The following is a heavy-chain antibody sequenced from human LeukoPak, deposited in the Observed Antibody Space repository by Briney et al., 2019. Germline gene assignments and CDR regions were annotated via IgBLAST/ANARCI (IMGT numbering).Heavy chain of an antibody. D-gene: IGHD6-19*01. Sequence: GEPLKISCKGSGYSFTTYWISWVRQMPGRGLEWMGRIDPSDSSTNYSPSFQGHVTISADKSVSTAYLQWSSLKASDTAIYYCATGGRGWLYWGQGTLVTVSS. CDR3: ATGGRGWLY. V-gene: IGHV5-10-1*01. CDR2: IDPSDSST. CDR1: GYSFTTYW. J-gene: IGHJ4*02.